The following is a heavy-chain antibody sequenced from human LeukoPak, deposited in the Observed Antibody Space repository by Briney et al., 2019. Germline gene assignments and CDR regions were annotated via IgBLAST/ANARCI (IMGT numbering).Heavy chain of an antibody. Sequence: SETLSLTCTVSGGSISSYYWSWIRQPAGKGLEWIGRIYTSGTTHYNPSLKSRVTMSVDTSKNQFSLKLSSVTAADTAVYYCARVEKYTSSGPTDPWGQGTLVTVSS. V-gene: IGHV4-4*07. CDR2: IYTSGTT. D-gene: IGHD6-13*01. CDR1: GGSISSYY. CDR3: ARVEKYTSSGPTDP. J-gene: IGHJ5*02.